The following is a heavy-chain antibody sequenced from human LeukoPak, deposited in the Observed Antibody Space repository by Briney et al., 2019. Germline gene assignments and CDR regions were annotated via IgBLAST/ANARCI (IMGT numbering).Heavy chain of an antibody. V-gene: IGHV4-59*08. J-gene: IGHJ6*03. D-gene: IGHD2-2*01. CDR2: IHHSGRT. CDR3: ARQICTSSSCVNMDV. CDR1: GGSINTDF. Sequence: KPSETLSLTCTVSGGSINTDFWSWIRQPPGKGLEWIGYIHHSGRTSHNPSLRGRVTIPLDTSENQFSLRLSSVTAADTAVYYCARQICTSSSCVNMDVWGKGTTVTVSS.